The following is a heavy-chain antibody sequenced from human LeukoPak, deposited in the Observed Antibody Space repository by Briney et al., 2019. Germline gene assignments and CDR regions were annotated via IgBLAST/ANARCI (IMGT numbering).Heavy chain of an antibody. CDR3: ARHQPWGTTMGPVMNV. CDR1: GGTIGTYY. Sequence: PSETLTLTCTVSGGTIGTYYRSWIRQPPGKGLEWIGYIYYSGSTSYNPSLKSRVTISVDTSKDQFSLRLSSVTAADTAMYFCARHQPWGTTMGPVMNVWGQGTTLSVSS. D-gene: IGHD1-1*01. CDR2: IYYSGST. V-gene: IGHV4-59*08. J-gene: IGHJ6*02.